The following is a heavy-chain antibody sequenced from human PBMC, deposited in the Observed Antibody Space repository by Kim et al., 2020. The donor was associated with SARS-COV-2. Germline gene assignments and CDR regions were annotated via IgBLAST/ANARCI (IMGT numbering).Heavy chain of an antibody. J-gene: IGHJ6*02. Sequence: SETLSLTCTVSGGSISGYCWNWIRQPAGKGLEWIGRIYTSGSTNYNPSLKSRATMSVDTSKNQFSLKLSSVTAADTAVYYCARVGGIAAAEYYYHGMDVWGQGNTVTVFS. V-gene: IGHV4-4*07. CDR2: IYTSGST. D-gene: IGHD6-13*01. CDR1: GGSISGYC. CDR3: ARVGGIAAAEYYYHGMDV.